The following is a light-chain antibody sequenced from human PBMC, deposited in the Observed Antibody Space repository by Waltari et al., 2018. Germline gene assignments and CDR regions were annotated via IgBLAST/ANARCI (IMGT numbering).Light chain of an antibody. Sequence: DIQMTQSPSFVSASVGERVTITCRASQGISSRLAWYQQKPGKAPKLLIYTASTLHSGVPSRFIGSGSETEFTLIITTQQPEDFATYFCLPAYSFPRTFGQGTKLEIK. CDR1: QGISSR. CDR3: LPAYSFPRT. CDR2: TAS. V-gene: IGKV1-12*01. J-gene: IGKJ2*01.